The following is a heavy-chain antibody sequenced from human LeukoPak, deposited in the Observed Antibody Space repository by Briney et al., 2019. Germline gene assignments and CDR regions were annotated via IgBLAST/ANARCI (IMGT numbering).Heavy chain of an antibody. CDR1: GGPISSYS. V-gene: IGHV4-59*08. J-gene: IGHJ5*02. CDR2: IYYSGST. Sequence: PSETLSLTCTAPGGPISSYSWSWFRQPPGKGLEWIGYIYYSGSTNYNPSLKSRVTISVDTSKNQFSLKLSSVTAADTAVYYCARHGQRNWFDPWGQGTLVTVSS. CDR3: ARHGQRNWFDP. D-gene: IGHD6-25*01.